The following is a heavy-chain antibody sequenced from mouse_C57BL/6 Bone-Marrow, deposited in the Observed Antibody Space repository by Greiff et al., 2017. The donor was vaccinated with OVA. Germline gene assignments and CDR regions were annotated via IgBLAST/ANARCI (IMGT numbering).Heavy chain of an antibody. J-gene: IGHJ1*01. Sequence: EVKLVESGGGLVQPGGSMKLSCVASGFTFSNYWMNWVRQSPEKGLEWVAEIRLKSNNYATHYAESVKGRFTISRDDSKSSVYLQMNNLRAEDTGIYYCTRGRWYFDVWGAGTTVTVSS. V-gene: IGHV6-6*02. CDR3: TRGRWYFDV. CDR1: GFTFSNYW. CDR2: IRLKSNNYAT.